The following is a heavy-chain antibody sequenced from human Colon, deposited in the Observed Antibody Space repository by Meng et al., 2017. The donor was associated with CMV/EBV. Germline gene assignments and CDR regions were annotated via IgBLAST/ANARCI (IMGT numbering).Heavy chain of an antibody. V-gene: IGHV4-39*02. CDR2: LYYGGSA. J-gene: IGHJ4*02. CDR3: AATFTPSAPFDY. CDR1: GGPVSSSSYY. Sequence: VSGGPVSSSSYYWAWVRQPPGRGLQWIGSLYYGGSAYYNPSLKSRATISVDTSKSLFYLHLSSVTATDTAIYYCAATFTPSAPFDYWGRGTLVTVSS.